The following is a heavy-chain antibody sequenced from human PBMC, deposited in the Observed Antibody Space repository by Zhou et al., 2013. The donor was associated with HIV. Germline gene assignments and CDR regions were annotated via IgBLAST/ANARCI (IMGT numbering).Heavy chain of an antibody. J-gene: IGHJ6*03. D-gene: IGHD2-2*01. V-gene: IGHV1-69*05. CDR2: IIPIFGTA. Sequence: QVQLVQSGAEVKKPGSSVKVSCKASGGTFSSYAISWVRQAPGQGLEWMGGIIPIFGTANYAQKFQGRVTITTDESTSTAYMELSSLRSEDTAVYYCASLVVPAASYYYYYYYMDVWGKGTTVTVSS. CDR3: ASLVVPAASYYYYYYYMDV. CDR1: GGTFSSYA.